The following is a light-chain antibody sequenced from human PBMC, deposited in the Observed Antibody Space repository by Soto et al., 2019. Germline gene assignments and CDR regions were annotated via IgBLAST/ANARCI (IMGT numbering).Light chain of an antibody. V-gene: IGLV8-61*01. CDR3: ALFMGNGMSV. J-gene: IGLJ1*01. CDR2: STS. Sequence: HTVVTQESSFSVAPGAPFTLTCGLISGSVSTANNPNWYQQTPGQAPRTLIYSTSTRCSGVPDRFSGSILGNKAALTIKGAQADYGSDYYCALFMGNGMSVFGTGTKLTV. CDR1: SGSVSTANN.